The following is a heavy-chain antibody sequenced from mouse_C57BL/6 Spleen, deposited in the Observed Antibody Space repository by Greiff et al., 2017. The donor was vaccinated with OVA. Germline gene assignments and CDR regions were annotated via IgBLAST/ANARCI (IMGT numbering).Heavy chain of an antibody. V-gene: IGHV1-53*01. CDR3: ARSPLRYYFEY. CDR1: GFTFTSYG. J-gene: IGHJ2*01. Sequence: VQLQQPGTELVKPGASVKLSCKASGFTFTSYGMHWVKQRPGQGLEWIGNINPSNGGTNYNEKVKSKATLTVDKSSSTAYMQLSSLTSEDSAVYYCARSPLRYYFEYWGQGTTLTVSS. CDR2: INPSNGGT. D-gene: IGHD1-1*01.